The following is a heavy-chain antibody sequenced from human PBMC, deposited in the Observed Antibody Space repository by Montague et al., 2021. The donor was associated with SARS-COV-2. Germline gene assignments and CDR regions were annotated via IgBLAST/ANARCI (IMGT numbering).Heavy chain of an antibody. CDR3: ARSGGVPMV. D-gene: IGHD3-10*01. V-gene: IGHV4-59*11. CDR1: GGSIRSHL. Sequence: SETLSLTCTVSGGSIRSHLWSWIRQSPGKGLEWIGYFDHAGTKKYNPSLKTRVTISGDTSKNQFSLRLTSVTTADTAIYYCARSGGVPMVWGQGSLVTVSS. CDR2: FDHAGTK. J-gene: IGHJ4*02.